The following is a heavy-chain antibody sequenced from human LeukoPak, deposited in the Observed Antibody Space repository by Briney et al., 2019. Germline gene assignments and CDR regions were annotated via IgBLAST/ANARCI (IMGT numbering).Heavy chain of an antibody. Sequence: PGRTLRLSCAVSGFTFGRCSMNWVRHAPGKGLEVGSTISSKRHYIFYADSAERRFTIYRDNAKNSMYLQMNSLRAEDTGVYYCARVLSLGNPGGFDYWGQGAVVTVPS. D-gene: IGHD3-16*01. CDR3: ARVLSLGNPGGFDY. J-gene: IGHJ4*02. CDR2: ISSKRHYI. V-gene: IGHV3-21*01. CDR1: GFTFGRCS.